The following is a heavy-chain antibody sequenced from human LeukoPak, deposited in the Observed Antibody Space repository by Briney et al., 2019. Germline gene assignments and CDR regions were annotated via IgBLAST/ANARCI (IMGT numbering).Heavy chain of an antibody. Sequence: GESLKISCKTSGYNFSNYWIGWVRQMPGKGLEWMGIIYPVDSDIKYSTSFQGQVTISAAKSINTAYLPWSSLKDSDTAIYYCAKHPPSRCETTTSCSSFVYWGQGTLVTVSS. CDR2: IYPVDSDI. J-gene: IGHJ4*02. V-gene: IGHV5-51*01. D-gene: IGHD2-2*01. CDR3: AKHPPSRCETTTSCSSFVY. CDR1: GYNFSNYW.